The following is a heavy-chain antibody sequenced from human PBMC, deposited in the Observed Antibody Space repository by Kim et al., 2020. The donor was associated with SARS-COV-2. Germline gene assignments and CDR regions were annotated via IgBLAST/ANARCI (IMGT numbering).Heavy chain of an antibody. J-gene: IGHJ4*02. D-gene: IGHD2-15*01. V-gene: IGHV3-30-3*01. CDR2: ISYDGSNK. CDR3: ARSDGYSYFDY. CDR1: GFTFSSYA. Sequence: GGSLRLSCAASGFTFSSYAMHWVRQAPGKGLEWVAVISYDGSNKYYADSVKGRFTISRDNSKNTLYLQMNSLRAEDTAGYYCARSDGYSYFDYWGQGTLVTVSS.